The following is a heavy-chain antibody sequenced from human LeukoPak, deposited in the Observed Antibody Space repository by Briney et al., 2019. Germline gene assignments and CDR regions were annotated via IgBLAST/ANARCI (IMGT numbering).Heavy chain of an antibody. J-gene: IGHJ4*02. CDR2: INSNSGGT. V-gene: IGHV1-2*02. CDR3: ARSLRYFDWTEAAYFDY. Sequence: ASVKVSCKASGYTFTDYYMHWVRQAPGQGLEWMGWINSNSGGTNYSQKFQGRVTITRDTSASTAYMELSSLRSEDTAVYYCARSLRYFDWTEAAYFDYWGQGTLVTVSS. D-gene: IGHD3-9*01. CDR1: GYTFTDYY.